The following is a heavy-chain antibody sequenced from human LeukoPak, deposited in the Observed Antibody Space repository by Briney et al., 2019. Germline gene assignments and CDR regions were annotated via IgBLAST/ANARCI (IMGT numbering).Heavy chain of an antibody. V-gene: IGHV4-59*12. J-gene: IGHJ4*02. CDR2: LYYRGST. CDR3: ARGGHIVVAFDY. Sequence: SETLSLTCTVSGVSISSYYWGWVRQPPGKGLEWIGGLYYRGSTKSNPSLKSRVTISVDTSKTQLSLKLSSVTAADTAVYYCARGGHIVVAFDYWGQGTLVTVSS. CDR1: GVSISSYY. D-gene: IGHD2-21*01.